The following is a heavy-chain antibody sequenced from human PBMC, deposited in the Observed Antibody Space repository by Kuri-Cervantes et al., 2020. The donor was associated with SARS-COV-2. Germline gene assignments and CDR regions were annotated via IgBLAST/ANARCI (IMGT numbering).Heavy chain of an antibody. J-gene: IGHJ4*02. CDR1: GGTYSSYA. Sequence: SVKVSCKASGGTYSSYAISWVRQAPGQGLEWMGRIVPISHTTYYAQKLQSRVTITADESASTVHMELSSLRSEDTAIYYCARIASSLGLDFWGQGTLVTVSS. CDR2: IVPISHTT. V-gene: IGHV1-69*13. D-gene: IGHD3-16*01. CDR3: ARIASSLGLDF.